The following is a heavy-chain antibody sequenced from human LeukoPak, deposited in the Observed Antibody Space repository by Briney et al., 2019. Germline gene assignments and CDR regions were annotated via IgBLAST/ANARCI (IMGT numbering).Heavy chain of an antibody. V-gene: IGHV5-51*01. CDR1: GYSFTTYW. D-gene: IGHD5-24*01. CDR2: IYPGDSDT. J-gene: IGHJ6*03. CDR3: ARLNGEDGYKGSEYYYYYMDV. Sequence: GESLKISCKGSGYSFTTYWVGWARQMPGKGLEWMGIIYPGDSDTRYSPSFQGQVTISADKSISTAYLQWSSLKASDTAMYYCARLNGEDGYKGSEYYYYYMDVWGKGTTVTVSS.